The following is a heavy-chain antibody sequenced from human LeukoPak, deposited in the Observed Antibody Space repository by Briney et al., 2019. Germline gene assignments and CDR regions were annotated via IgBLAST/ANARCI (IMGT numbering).Heavy chain of an antibody. CDR1: GGTFSSYA. Sequence: ASVKVSCKASGGTFSSYAISWVRQAPGQGLEWMGRIIPILGIANYAQKFQGRVTITADKSTSTAYMELSSLRSEDTAVYYCARGRIVATIGRNYYYGMDVWGQGTTVTVSS. J-gene: IGHJ6*02. V-gene: IGHV1-69*04. D-gene: IGHD5-12*01. CDR3: ARGRIVATIGRNYYYGMDV. CDR2: IIPILGIA.